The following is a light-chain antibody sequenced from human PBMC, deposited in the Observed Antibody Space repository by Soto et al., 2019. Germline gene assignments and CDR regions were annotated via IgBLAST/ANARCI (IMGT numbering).Light chain of an antibody. Sequence: QSVLTQPPSASGSPGQSVTISCTGTSSDVGGYNYVSWYQQHPGKAPKLMIYEVSNRPSGTSDRFSGSKSGHTASLTISGLQTEDEAVYYCGSYTSSSNYVFGTGTKVTVL. V-gene: IGLV2-8*01. CDR3: GSYTSSSNYV. CDR2: EVS. CDR1: SSDVGGYNY. J-gene: IGLJ1*01.